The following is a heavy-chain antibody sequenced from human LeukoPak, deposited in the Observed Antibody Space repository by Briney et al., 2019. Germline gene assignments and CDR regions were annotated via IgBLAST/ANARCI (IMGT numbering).Heavy chain of an antibody. CDR1: GYTFTSYD. CDR3: ARGFGFDILTGYAY. V-gene: IGHV1-8*01. D-gene: IGHD3-9*01. CDR2: MNPNSGNT. Sequence: ASVTVSCTASGYTFTSYDINWVRQATGQGLEWMGWMNPNSGNTGYAQKFQGRVTMTRNTSISTTYMELSSLRSEDTAVYYCARGFGFDILTGYAYWGQGTLVTVSS. J-gene: IGHJ4*02.